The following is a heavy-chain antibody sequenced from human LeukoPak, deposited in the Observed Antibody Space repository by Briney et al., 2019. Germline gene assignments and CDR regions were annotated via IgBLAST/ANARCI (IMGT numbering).Heavy chain of an antibody. CDR3: AKDGYGSGSSHPKNWFDP. J-gene: IGHJ5*02. CDR2: ISYDGSNK. CDR1: GFTFSSYG. D-gene: IGHD3-10*01. Sequence: GGSLRLSCAASGFTFSSYGMHWVRQAPGKGLEWVAVISYDGSNKYYADSVKGRFTISRDNSKNTLYLQMNSLRAEDTAVYYCAKDGYGSGSSHPKNWFDPWGQGTLVTVSS. V-gene: IGHV3-30*18.